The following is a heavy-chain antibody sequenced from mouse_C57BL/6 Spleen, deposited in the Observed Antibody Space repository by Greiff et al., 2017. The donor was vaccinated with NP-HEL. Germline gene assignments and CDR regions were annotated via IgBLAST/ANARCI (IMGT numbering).Heavy chain of an antibody. Sequence: VQLQQSGPELVKPGASVKIPCKASGYTFTDYNMDWVKQSHGKSLEWIGDINPNNGGTIYNQKFKGKATLTVDKSSSTAYMELRSLTSEDTAGYYCARSTDYSNSYWYFDVGGTGTTDTVCS. V-gene: IGHV1-18*01. CDR3: ARSTDYSNSYWYFDV. CDR2: INPNNGGT. J-gene: IGHJ1*03. CDR1: GYTFTDYN. D-gene: IGHD2-5*01.